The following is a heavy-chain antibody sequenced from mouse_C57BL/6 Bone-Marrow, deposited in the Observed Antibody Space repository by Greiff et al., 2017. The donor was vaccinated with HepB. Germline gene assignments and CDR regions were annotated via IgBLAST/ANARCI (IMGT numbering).Heavy chain of an antibody. CDR3: ARSITTDQVKLRAMDY. CDR2: IDPNSGGT. J-gene: IGHJ4*01. D-gene: IGHD1-1*01. V-gene: IGHV1-72*01. CDR1: GYTFTSYW. Sequence: QVQLQQPGAELVKPGASVKLSCKASGYTFTSYWMHWVKQRPGRGLEWIGRIDPNSGGTKYNEKFKSKATLTVDKPSSTAYMQLSSLTSEDSAVYYCARSITTDQVKLRAMDYWGQGTSVTVSS.